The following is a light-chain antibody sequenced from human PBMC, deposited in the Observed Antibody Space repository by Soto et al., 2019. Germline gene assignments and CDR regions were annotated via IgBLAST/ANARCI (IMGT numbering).Light chain of an antibody. V-gene: IGKV3-15*01. CDR3: QQYNQWPVA. CDR1: QSVSSK. CDR2: DAS. Sequence: VMTQSPTTLSVSPGERATLSCRASQSVSSKLAWYQQKPGQAPRLLIYDASTRATGVPARFSGSGSATEFTLTISSLQSEDFAVYYCQQYNQWPVAFGGGTKVEIK. J-gene: IGKJ4*01.